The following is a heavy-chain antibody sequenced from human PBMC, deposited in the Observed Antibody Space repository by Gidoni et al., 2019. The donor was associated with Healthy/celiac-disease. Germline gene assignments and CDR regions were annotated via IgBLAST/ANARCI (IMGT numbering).Heavy chain of an antibody. CDR2: ISGSGGST. V-gene: IGHV3-23*01. J-gene: IGHJ4*02. Sequence: EVQLLESGGGLVQPGGSLRLSCAASGFTFSSYAMSWVRQAPGKGLEWVSGISGSGGSTYYADSVKGRFTISRDNSKNTLYLQMNSLRAEDTAVYYCAKTSGYSYGYFDYWGQGTLVTVSS. CDR1: GFTFSSYA. CDR3: AKTSGYSYGYFDY. D-gene: IGHD5-18*01.